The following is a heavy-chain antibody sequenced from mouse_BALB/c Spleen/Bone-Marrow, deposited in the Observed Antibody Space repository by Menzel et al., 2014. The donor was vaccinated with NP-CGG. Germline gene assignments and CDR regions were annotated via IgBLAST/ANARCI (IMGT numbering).Heavy chain of an antibody. CDR1: GFTFSDFY. Sequence: EVKLVESGGGLVQPGDSPRLSCATSGFTFSDFYMEWVRQPPGKRLEWIAASRNKAKHYTTEYSASVKGRFIVSRDTSQSILYLQMNALRAEDTAIYYCARDVGYGNYFVYWGQGTLVTVSA. D-gene: IGHD2-10*02. CDR3: ARDVGYGNYFVY. V-gene: IGHV7-1*02. CDR2: SRNKAKHYTT. J-gene: IGHJ3*01.